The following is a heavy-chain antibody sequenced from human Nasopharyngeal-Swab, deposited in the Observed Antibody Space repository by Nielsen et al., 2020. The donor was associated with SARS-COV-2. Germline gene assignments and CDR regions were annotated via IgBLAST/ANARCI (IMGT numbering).Heavy chain of an antibody. V-gene: IGHV3-66*01. CDR3: AILEGNGSGSS. Sequence: GGSLRLSCAASGFTVSSNYMNWVRQAPGKGLEWVSVIYTGGSTYYADSVKGRFTISRDNSKNTLYLQMNSLRAEDTAVYYCAILEGNGSGSSWGQGTLVTVSS. D-gene: IGHD3-10*01. CDR1: GFTVSSNY. CDR2: IYTGGST. J-gene: IGHJ5*02.